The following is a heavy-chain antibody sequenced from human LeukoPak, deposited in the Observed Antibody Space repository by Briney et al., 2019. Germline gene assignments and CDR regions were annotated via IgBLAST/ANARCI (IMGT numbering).Heavy chain of an antibody. V-gene: IGHV4-59*01. CDR2: IYYTGTT. Sequence: SETLSLTCSVSGGSISIYYWTWIRQIPGKGLEWIGYIYYTGTTNYNPLFESRATISVDTSKNQFSLKLTSVTVADTAVYFCARGEDFERYYLAYWGQGTLVTVSS. CDR3: ARGEDFERYYLAY. D-gene: IGHD3-9*01. J-gene: IGHJ4*02. CDR1: GGSISIYY.